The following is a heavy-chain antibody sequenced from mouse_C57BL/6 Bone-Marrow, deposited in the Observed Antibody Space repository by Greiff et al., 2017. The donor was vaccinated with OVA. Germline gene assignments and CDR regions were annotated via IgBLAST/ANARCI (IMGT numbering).Heavy chain of an antibody. CDR2: ISNGGGST. CDR3: ARHGDSLDY. J-gene: IGHJ2*01. CDR1: GFTFSDYY. D-gene: IGHD3-3*01. Sequence: EVKLVESGGGLVQPGGSLKLSCAASGFTFSDYYMYWVRQTPEKRLEWVAYISNGGGSTYYPDTVKGRFTISRDNAKNTLYLQMSRLKSEDTAMYYCARHGDSLDYWGQGTTLTVSS. V-gene: IGHV5-12*01.